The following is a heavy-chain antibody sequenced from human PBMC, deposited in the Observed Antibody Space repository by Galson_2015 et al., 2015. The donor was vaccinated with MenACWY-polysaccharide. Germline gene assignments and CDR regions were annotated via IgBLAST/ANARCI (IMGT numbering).Heavy chain of an antibody. CDR2: IKRDGSEK. CDR1: GFSFRSYS. CDR3: GRDPLPDSTGSWTDI. Sequence: SLRLSCAASGFSFRSYSMTWVRQAPGKGLEWVAIIKRDGSEKYYVESVKGRFTISRGNAENSLYLQMNRLTAEDTAVYYCGRDPLPDSTGSWTDIWGQGTMATVSS. D-gene: IGHD3-22*01. V-gene: IGHV3-7*01. J-gene: IGHJ3*02.